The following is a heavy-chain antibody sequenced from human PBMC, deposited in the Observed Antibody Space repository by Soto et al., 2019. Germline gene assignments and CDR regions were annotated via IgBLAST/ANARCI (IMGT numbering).Heavy chain of an antibody. CDR1: GYTFTSYG. Sequence: QVQLVQSGAAVKKPGASVKVSCKASGYTFTSYGISWVRQAPGQGPERMGWISAYNGNTNYAQKLQRRVTMTTDTSTSTAYMELGSLRSDDTAVYYCARDAIGYSYGTHGDYWGQGTLVTVSS. D-gene: IGHD5-18*01. J-gene: IGHJ4*02. CDR2: ISAYNGNT. V-gene: IGHV1-18*01. CDR3: ARDAIGYSYGTHGDY.